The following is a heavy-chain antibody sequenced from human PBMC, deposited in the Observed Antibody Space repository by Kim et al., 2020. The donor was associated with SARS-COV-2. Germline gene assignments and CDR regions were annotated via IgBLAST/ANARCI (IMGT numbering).Heavy chain of an antibody. V-gene: IGHV3-64D*09. J-gene: IGHJ4*02. D-gene: IGHD6-19*01. CDR3: VKGVAGHRGVYFDY. Sequence: GGSLRLSCSASGFTFSSYAMHWVRQAPGKGLEYVSAISSNGGSTYYADSVKGRFTISRDNSKNTLYLQMSSLRAEDTAVYYCVKGVAGHRGVYFDYWGQGTLVTVSS. CDR2: ISSNGGST. CDR1: GFTFSSYA.